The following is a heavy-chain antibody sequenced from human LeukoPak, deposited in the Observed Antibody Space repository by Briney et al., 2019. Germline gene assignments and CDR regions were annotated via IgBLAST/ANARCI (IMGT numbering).Heavy chain of an antibody. V-gene: IGHV3-23*01. CDR1: GFTFSSYA. Sequence: GGSLRLSCAASGFTFSSYAMNWVRQAPGKGLEWVSSIGGSGGSTSYADSVKGRFTISRDNSKNTLYLQMNSLRAEDTAVYYCAKYRITMIVVVIPDAFDIWGQGTMVTVSS. CDR2: IGGSGGST. J-gene: IGHJ3*02. CDR3: AKYRITMIVVVIPDAFDI. D-gene: IGHD3-22*01.